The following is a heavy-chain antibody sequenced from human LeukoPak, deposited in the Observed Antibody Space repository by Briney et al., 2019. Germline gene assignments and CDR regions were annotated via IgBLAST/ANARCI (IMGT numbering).Heavy chain of an antibody. D-gene: IGHD6-25*01. V-gene: IGHV3-48*01. CDR3: ARFAAGGSYYYYMDV. J-gene: IGHJ6*03. CDR1: GFTFSSYT. CDR2: IGTSRTTI. Sequence: GGSLRLSCAASGFTFSSYTMNWVRQPPGKGLEWVSNIGTSRTTIYYADSVKGRFTISRDNAKNSLYLQMNSLRADDTAVYYCARFAAGGSYYYYMDVWGKGTTVTVSS.